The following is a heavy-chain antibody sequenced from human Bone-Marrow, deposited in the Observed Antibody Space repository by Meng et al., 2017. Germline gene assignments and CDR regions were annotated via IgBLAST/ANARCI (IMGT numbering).Heavy chain of an antibody. CDR1: GVTFSSYT. CDR2: INPNSGGT. Sequence: QVQLVQTGAEVKKPGSSVKVSCKASGVTFSSYTISWVRQAPGQWLEWMGRINPNSGGTNYAQKFQGRVTMTRDTSISTAYMELSRLRSDDTAVYYCARAYGSGSYLRAYYFDYWGQGTLVTVSS. D-gene: IGHD3-10*01. J-gene: IGHJ4*02. CDR3: ARAYGSGSYLRAYYFDY. V-gene: IGHV1-2*06.